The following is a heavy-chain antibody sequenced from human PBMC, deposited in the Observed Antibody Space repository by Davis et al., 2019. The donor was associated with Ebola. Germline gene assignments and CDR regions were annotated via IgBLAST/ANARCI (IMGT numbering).Heavy chain of an antibody. V-gene: IGHV3-23*01. D-gene: IGHD4-17*01. J-gene: IGHJ4*02. CDR3: AKESGSGYGDFPSNYFEY. Sequence: GESLKISCAASGFTFNINAIHWVRQAPGKGLEWVSAISARGDHTYYVDSVKGRFTISRDNSKNTVYLQMSSLRAEDTAIYYCAKESGSGYGDFPSNYFEYWGQGTLVTVSS. CDR1: GFTFNINA. CDR2: ISARGDHT.